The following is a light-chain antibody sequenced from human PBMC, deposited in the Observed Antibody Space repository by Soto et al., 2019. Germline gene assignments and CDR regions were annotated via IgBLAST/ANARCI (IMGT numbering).Light chain of an antibody. J-gene: IGKJ4*01. CDR1: QSISSN. Sequence: EIVMTQSPATLSVSPGERATLSCRASQSISSNLAWYQQKPGQAPRLLVFRTSSRATGFPARFSGSGSGTEFNLTISSLRSEDFGVYYCQQYNNWPRATFGGGTKVDI. V-gene: IGKV3-15*01. CDR3: QQYNNWPRAT. CDR2: RTS.